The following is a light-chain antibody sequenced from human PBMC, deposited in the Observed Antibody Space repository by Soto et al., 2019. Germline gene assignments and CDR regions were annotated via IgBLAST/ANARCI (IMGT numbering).Light chain of an antibody. J-gene: IGLJ1*01. V-gene: IGLV2-14*01. CDR1: SSDGADYKD. Sequence: QSVLTQPASVSGSPGQSITISCTGTSSDGADYKDVSWYQQHPGKAPKLMIYEVTYRPSGVSNRFSGSKSGTMASLTISGLQAEDEAEYYCSSYTTSSTVFGTGTKVTVL. CDR3: SSYTTSSTV. CDR2: EVT.